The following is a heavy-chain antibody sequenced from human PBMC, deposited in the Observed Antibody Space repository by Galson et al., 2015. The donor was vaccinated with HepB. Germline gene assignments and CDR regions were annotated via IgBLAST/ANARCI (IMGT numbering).Heavy chain of an antibody. Sequence: SLRLSCATSEFTVSGADMNWVRQPPGTGLEWVPVIHSGPVTFYADSVKGRFAISRDTSKNTFYLKMTSLRAEDTAIYYCARGRGPLGRYSFDNWGPGTLVTVSS. CDR3: ARGRGPLGRYSFDN. D-gene: IGHD3-10*01. CDR2: IHSGPVT. J-gene: IGHJ4*02. V-gene: IGHV3-53*01. CDR1: EFTVSGAD.